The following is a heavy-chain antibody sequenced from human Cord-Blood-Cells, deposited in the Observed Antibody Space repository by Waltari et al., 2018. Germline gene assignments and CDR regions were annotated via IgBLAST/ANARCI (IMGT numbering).Heavy chain of an antibody. Sequence: QVQLVESGGGVVQPGRSLRLSCAASGCTFRSYVMPGVRQAPGTGLEWVAVISYDGSNKYYADSVKGRFTISRDNSKNTLYLQMNSLRAEDTAVYYCARDGSPGRGSYRYNYWGQGTLVTVSS. V-gene: IGHV3-30*04. CDR2: ISYDGSNK. J-gene: IGHJ4*02. CDR1: GCTFRSYV. D-gene: IGHD3-16*02. CDR3: ARDGSPGRGSYRYNY.